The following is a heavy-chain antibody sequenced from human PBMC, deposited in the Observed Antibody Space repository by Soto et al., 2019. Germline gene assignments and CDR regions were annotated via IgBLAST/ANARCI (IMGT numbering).Heavy chain of an antibody. CDR3: ARDHSGYDEYRPKDY. D-gene: IGHD5-12*01. CDR2: INSDGSST. Sequence: GGSLRLSCAASGFTCSSYWMHWVRQAPGKGLVWVSRINSDGSSTSYADSVKGRFTISRDNAKNTLYLQMNSLRAEDTAVYYCARDHSGYDEYRPKDYWGQGTLVTVSS. J-gene: IGHJ4*02. CDR1: GFTCSSYW. V-gene: IGHV3-74*01.